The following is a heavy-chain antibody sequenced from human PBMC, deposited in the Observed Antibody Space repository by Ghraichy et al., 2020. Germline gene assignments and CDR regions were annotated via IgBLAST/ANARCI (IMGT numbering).Heavy chain of an antibody. J-gene: IGHJ4*02. CDR3: ARGGITMIVVGVKA. D-gene: IGHD3-22*01. V-gene: IGHV3-74*01. Sequence: GGSLRLSCAASGFTFSSYWMHWVRQAPGKGLVWVSRINSDGSSTSYADSVKGRFTISRDNAKNTLYLQMNSLRAEDTAVYYCARGGITMIVVGVKAWGQGTLVTVSS. CDR1: GFTFSSYW. CDR2: INSDGSST.